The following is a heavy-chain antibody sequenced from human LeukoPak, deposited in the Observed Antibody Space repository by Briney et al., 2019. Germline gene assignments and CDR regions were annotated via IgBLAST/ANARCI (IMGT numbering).Heavy chain of an antibody. J-gene: IGHJ4*02. Sequence: GGSLRLSCAASGFTFSSYGMHWVRQAPGKGLEWVAVIWYDGSNKYYADSVKGRFTISRDNSKNTLYLQMNSLSAEDTAVYYCARDRYYYDSSGYNYIDYWGQGTLVTVSS. CDR3: ARDRYYYDSSGYNYIDY. CDR2: IWYDGSNK. V-gene: IGHV3-33*01. CDR1: GFTFSSYG. D-gene: IGHD3-22*01.